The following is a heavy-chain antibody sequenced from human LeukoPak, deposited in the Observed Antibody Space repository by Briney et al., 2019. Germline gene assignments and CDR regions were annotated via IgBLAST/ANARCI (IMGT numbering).Heavy chain of an antibody. V-gene: IGHV1-18*01. Sequence: ASVKVSCKASGYTFTSYGISWVRQAPGQGLEGMGWISAYNGNTNYAQKLQGRVTMTTGTSTSTAYMELRSLRSDDAAVYYCATVRPGAAGHSHFDYGGQRTLVTVSS. CDR2: ISAYNGNT. J-gene: IGHJ4*02. D-gene: IGHD6-13*01. CDR1: GYTFTSYG. CDR3: ATVRPGAAGHSHFDY.